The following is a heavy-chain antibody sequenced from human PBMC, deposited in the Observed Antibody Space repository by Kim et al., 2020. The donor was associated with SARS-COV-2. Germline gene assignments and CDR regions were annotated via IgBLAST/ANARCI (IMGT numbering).Heavy chain of an antibody. D-gene: IGHD1-26*01. Sequence: GGSLRLSCAASGFTFGDYAMHWVRQAPGKGLEWVSGISWNSGSIGYADSVKGRFTISRDNAKNSLYLQMNSLRAEDTALYYCAKDPRSFGGSYPNWFDPWGQGTLVTVSS. CDR3: AKDPRSFGGSYPNWFDP. V-gene: IGHV3-9*01. J-gene: IGHJ5*02. CDR2: ISWNSGSI. CDR1: GFTFGDYA.